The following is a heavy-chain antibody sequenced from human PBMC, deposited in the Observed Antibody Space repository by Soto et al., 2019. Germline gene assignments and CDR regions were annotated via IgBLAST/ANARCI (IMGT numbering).Heavy chain of an antibody. CDR3: AIVPRRHSSYTDP. V-gene: IGHV1-18*04. CDR1: GYTFTDYY. J-gene: IGHJ5*02. D-gene: IGHD5-12*01. CDR2: ISAYNGNT. Sequence: ASVKVSCKASGYTFTDYYLHWVRQAPGQGLEWMGWISAYNGNTNYAQKLQGRVTMTTDTSTSTAYMELRSLRSDDTAVYYCAIVPRRHSSYTDPRCQGTLVTGS.